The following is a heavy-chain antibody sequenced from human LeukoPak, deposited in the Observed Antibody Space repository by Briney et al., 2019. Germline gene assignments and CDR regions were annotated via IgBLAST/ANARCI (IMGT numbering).Heavy chain of an antibody. Sequence: NPSQTLSLTCTVSGASITNDDYYWSWIRQHPGKGLEWIGYIYFSGSTYYNPTLKSRASVSVDTSKSQFSLRLTSVTAADTAVYYCARRAPFSNWFDPRGQGTLVIVSS. D-gene: IGHD2-2*01. CDR1: GASITNDDYY. CDR3: ARRAPFSNWFDP. CDR2: IYFSGST. V-gene: IGHV4-31*03. J-gene: IGHJ5*02.